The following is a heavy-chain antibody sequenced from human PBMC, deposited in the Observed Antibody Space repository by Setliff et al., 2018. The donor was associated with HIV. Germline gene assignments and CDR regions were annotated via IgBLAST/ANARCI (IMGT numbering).Heavy chain of an antibody. CDR2: IYYSGNT. CDR3: ARDPPGYGDSNDF. J-gene: IGHJ4*02. CDR1: GGSVGSGSYY. D-gene: IGHD4-17*01. Sequence: PSETLSLTCTVSGGSVGSGSYYWSWIRQPPGKGLEWIGYIYYSGNTNYNPSLKSRVTLSIDTSKDQFSLNLHSVTAADTAVYYCARDPPGYGDSNDFWGQGTLGTVSS. V-gene: IGHV4-61*01.